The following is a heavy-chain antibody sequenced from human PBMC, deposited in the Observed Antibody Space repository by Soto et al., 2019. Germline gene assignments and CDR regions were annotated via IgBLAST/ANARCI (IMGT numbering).Heavy chain of an antibody. CDR1: GFPFSSYA. Sequence: HGGSLRLSCAASGFPFSSYAMHWVRQAPGKGLEWVAVISYDGSTKYYADSVKGRFTISRDNSKNTLYLQMNSLRAEDTAVDDGARTQIRLGELALFDYWGQGTRFSVSS. CDR2: ISYDGSTK. D-gene: IGHD3-16*01. V-gene: IGHV3-30-3*01. CDR3: ARTQIRLGELALFDY. J-gene: IGHJ4*02.